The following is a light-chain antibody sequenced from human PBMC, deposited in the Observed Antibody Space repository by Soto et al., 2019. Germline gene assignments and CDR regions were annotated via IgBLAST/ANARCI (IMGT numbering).Light chain of an antibody. J-gene: IGLJ1*01. CDR3: SSYRSSSTLGV. CDR1: STDVGGYNY. CDR2: DVI. Sequence: QSVLTQPASVSGSPGQSITISCTGTSTDVGGYNYVSWYQQHPGKAPKLMIYDVINRPSGVSNRFSGSKSGNTASLTISGLLADDEADYYCSSYRSSSTLGVFGTGTKVTVL. V-gene: IGLV2-14*03.